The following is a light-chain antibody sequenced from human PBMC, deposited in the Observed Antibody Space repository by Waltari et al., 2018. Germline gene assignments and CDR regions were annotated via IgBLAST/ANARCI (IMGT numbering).Light chain of an antibody. V-gene: IGKV3-15*01. J-gene: IGKJ5*01. CDR1: QSVSAN. CDR2: GAS. CDR3: QQYNNWPPIT. Sequence: IVMTQSPATLSVSPGERATLSCRASQSVSANLAWYQQKPGQAPRLLIYGASTRATGIPDSFIGSGSGTEFTLTINSLQSEDFAVYYCQQYNNWPPITFGQGTRLEIK.